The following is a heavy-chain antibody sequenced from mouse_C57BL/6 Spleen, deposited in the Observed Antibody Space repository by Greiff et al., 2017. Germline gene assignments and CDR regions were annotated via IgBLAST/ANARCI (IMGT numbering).Heavy chain of an antibody. CDR2: INPSTGGT. V-gene: IGHV1-42*01. J-gene: IGHJ1*03. Sequence: EVKLMESGPELVKPGASVKISCKASGYSFTGYYMNWVKQSPEKSLEWIGEINPSTGGTTYNQKFKGKATLTVDKSSSTAYMQLKSLTSEDSAVYYCARGDRYFDVWGTGTTVTVSS. CDR3: ARGDRYFDV. CDR1: GYSFTGYY.